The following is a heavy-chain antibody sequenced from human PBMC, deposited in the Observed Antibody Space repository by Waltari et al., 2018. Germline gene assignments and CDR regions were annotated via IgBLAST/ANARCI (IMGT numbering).Heavy chain of an antibody. Sequence: QLQLQESGPGLVKPSETLSLTCTVSGGSISSSSYYWGWIRQPPGKGLEWIGSIYYSGSTYYTPSLKSRVTISVDTSKNQFSLKLSSVTAADTAVYYCARDLPLTGYRFDYWGQGTLVTVSS. CDR1: GGSISSSSYY. J-gene: IGHJ4*02. CDR3: ARDLPLTGYRFDY. CDR2: IYYSGST. V-gene: IGHV4-39*07. D-gene: IGHD3-9*01.